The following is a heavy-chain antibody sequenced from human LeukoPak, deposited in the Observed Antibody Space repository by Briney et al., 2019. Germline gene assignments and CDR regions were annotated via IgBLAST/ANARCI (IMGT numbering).Heavy chain of an antibody. Sequence: GGSLRLSCSVSGFTFSNYWMTWVRQAPGKGLEWVSAISGSGGSTYYADSVKGRFTISRDNSKNTLYLQMNSLRAEDTAVYYCAKDHNDYGVLPYYMDVWGKGTTVTVSS. D-gene: IGHD4-17*01. CDR1: GFTFSNYW. CDR3: AKDHNDYGVLPYYMDV. J-gene: IGHJ6*03. CDR2: ISGSGGST. V-gene: IGHV3-23*01.